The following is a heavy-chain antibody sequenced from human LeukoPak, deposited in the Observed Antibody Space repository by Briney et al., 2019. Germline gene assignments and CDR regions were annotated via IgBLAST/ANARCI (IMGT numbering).Heavy chain of an antibody. Sequence: VGSLRLSCAASGFTFSSYSMNWVRQAPGKGLEWVSSISSSSGYIYYADSVKGRFTISRDNAKNSLYLQMNSLRAEDTAVYYCARDVAYYDSSGYDASGYWGQGTLVTVSS. V-gene: IGHV3-21*01. J-gene: IGHJ4*02. D-gene: IGHD3-22*01. CDR1: GFTFSSYS. CDR3: ARDVAYYDSSGYDASGY. CDR2: ISSSSGYI.